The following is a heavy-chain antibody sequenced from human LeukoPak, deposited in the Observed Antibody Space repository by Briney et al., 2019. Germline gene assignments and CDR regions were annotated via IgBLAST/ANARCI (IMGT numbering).Heavy chain of an antibody. CDR2: IYYSGST. CDR1: GGXISSYY. V-gene: IGHV4-59*08. Sequence: SETLSLTCTVSGGXISSYYWSWIRQPPGKGLEWIGYIYYSGSTNYNPSLKSRVTISVDTSKNQFSLKLSSVTAADTAVYYCARRGTHRLDVWGRGTTVTVSS. CDR3: ARRGTHRLDV. D-gene: IGHD1-14*01. J-gene: IGHJ6*02.